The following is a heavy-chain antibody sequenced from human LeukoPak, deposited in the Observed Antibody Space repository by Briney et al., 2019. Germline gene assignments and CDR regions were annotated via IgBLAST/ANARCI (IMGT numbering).Heavy chain of an antibody. J-gene: IGHJ4*02. Sequence: PSETLSLTCTVSGGSLSSSSYYWGWIRQPPGKGLEWIGSIYYSGSTYYNPSLKSRATISEDTSKNQFSLKLSSVTAADTAVYYCARDRRVATIFDYWGQGTLVTVSS. CDR3: ARDRRVATIFDY. D-gene: IGHD5-12*01. CDR1: GGSLSSSSYY. CDR2: IYYSGST. V-gene: IGHV4-39*07.